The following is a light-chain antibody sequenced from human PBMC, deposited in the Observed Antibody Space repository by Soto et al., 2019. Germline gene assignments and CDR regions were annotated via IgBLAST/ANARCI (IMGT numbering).Light chain of an antibody. CDR2: DVT. J-gene: IGLJ2*01. CDR3: ASYSSSETPVV. V-gene: IGLV2-14*03. CDR1: ARDIGGYQF. Sequence: QSVLTQPASVSRSPGQSITISCTGTARDIGGYQFVSWYQQHPDKAPKLIIVDVTKRPSGISSRFSASKSGTTASLTISGLLPEDEAQYYCASYSSSETPVVFGGGTKLTVL.